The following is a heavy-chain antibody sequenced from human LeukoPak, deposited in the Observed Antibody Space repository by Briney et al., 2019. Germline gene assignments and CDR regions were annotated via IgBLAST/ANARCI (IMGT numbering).Heavy chain of an antibody. V-gene: IGHV1-18*01. J-gene: IGHJ4*02. CDR3: AREGPSTTVTTHFDY. D-gene: IGHD4-17*01. Sequence: ASVKVSCKASGYTFTSYGISWVRQAPGQGLEWMGWISAYNGNTNYAQKLQGRVTMTKDTSKSTAYMELRSLRSDDTAVYYWAREGPSTTVTTHFDYWGQGTLVTVSS. CDR1: GYTFTSYG. CDR2: ISAYNGNT.